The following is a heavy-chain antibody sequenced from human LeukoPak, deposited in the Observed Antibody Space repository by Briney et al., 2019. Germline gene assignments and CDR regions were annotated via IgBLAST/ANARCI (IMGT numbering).Heavy chain of an antibody. V-gene: IGHV3-9*01. CDR1: GFTFDDYA. J-gene: IGHJ4*02. CDR3: AKDIRTGALAYWDYFDY. D-gene: IGHD3-16*01. Sequence: PGRSLRLSCAASGFTFDDYAMHWVRQAPGKGLEWVSGISWNSGSIGYADSVKGRFTISRDNAKNSLYLQMNSLRAEDTALYYCAKDIRTGALAYWDYFDYWGQGTLVTVSS. CDR2: ISWNSGSI.